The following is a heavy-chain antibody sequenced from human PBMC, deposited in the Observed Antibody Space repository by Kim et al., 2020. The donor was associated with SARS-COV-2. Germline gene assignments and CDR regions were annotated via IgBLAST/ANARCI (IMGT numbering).Heavy chain of an antibody. CDR1: GFTFSSYG. CDR2: ISYDGSNK. D-gene: IGHD3-3*01. Sequence: GGSLRLSCAASGFTFSSYGMHWVRQAPGKGLEWVAVISYDGSNKYYADSVKGRFTISRDNSKNTLYLQMNSLRAEDTAVYYCAKSETYYDFWSGNLEQYYFDYWGQGTLVTVSS. V-gene: IGHV3-30*18. CDR3: AKSETYYDFWSGNLEQYYFDY. J-gene: IGHJ4*02.